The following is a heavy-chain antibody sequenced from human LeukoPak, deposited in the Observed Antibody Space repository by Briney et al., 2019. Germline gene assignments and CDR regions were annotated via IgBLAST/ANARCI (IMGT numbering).Heavy chain of an antibody. CDR3: AKSPYVRDYGMDV. J-gene: IGHJ6*02. V-gene: IGHV3-74*01. CDR1: GFTFSNYW. D-gene: IGHD3-10*02. Sequence: GGSLRLSCAASGFTFSNYWMHWVRQAPGKGLVWVSRISDDGTNTNYADSVKGRFTVSRDNAKNTLFLQMNSLRVDDTAVYYCAKSPYVRDYGMDVWGQGTTVTVSS. CDR2: ISDDGTNT.